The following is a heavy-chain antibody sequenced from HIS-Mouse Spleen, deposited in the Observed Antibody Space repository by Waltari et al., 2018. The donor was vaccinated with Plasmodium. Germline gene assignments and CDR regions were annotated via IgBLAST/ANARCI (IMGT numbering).Heavy chain of an antibody. J-gene: IGHJ4*02. CDR2: IYYSGGT. V-gene: IGHV4-39*01. CDR3: ARRGGSYYYFDY. D-gene: IGHD1-26*01. Sequence: QLQLQESGPGLVKPSGTLSLTCPVTGGSISRSRYYWGRIRQPPGKGLEWIGSIYYSGGTYYNPSLKSRVTISVDTSKNQFSLKLSSVTAADTAVYYCARRGGSYYYFDYWGQGTLVTVSS. CDR1: GGSISRSRYY.